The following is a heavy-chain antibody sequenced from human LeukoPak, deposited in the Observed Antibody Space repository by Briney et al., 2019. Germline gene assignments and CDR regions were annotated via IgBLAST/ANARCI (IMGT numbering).Heavy chain of an antibody. J-gene: IGHJ4*02. CDR2: VSSTSATI. D-gene: IGHD6-19*01. CDR1: GFTFSTYG. Sequence: GGPLRLSCAASGFTFSTYGMNWVRQAPGKGLEWVSYVSSTSATISYADSVKGRFAISRDNAKNSLYLQIDSLRDEDTAVYYCARAGGGSSGWYDYWGQGTLVTVSS. CDR3: ARAGGGSSGWYDY. V-gene: IGHV3-48*02.